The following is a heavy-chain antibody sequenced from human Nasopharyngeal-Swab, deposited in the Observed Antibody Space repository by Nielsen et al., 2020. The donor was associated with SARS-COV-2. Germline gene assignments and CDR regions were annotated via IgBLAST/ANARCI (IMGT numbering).Heavy chain of an antibody. Sequence: GESLKISCAASGSTFSSYVMSWVRQAPGKGLEWVSDIRVSGGSTYYTDSVKGRFTISRDNSRNTLYLQMNSLRAEDTAVYYCARGDIYDSNDLHVWGQGTTVTVSS. D-gene: IGHD3-22*01. J-gene: IGHJ6*02. CDR3: ARGDIYDSNDLHV. CDR1: GSTFSSYV. CDR2: IRVSGGST. V-gene: IGHV3-23*01.